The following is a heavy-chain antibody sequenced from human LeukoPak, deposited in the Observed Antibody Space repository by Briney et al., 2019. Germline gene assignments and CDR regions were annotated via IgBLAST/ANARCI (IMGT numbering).Heavy chain of an antibody. J-gene: IGHJ4*02. CDR2: ISSNGGST. V-gene: IGHV3-64*01. Sequence: GGSLRLSCAASGFTFSSYAMSWVRQAPGKGLEYVSAISSNGGSTYYANSVKGRFTISRDNSKNTLYLQMGSLRAEDMAVYYCARALRGFDYWGQGTLVTVSS. CDR1: GFTFSSYA. CDR3: ARALRGFDY. D-gene: IGHD2-15*01.